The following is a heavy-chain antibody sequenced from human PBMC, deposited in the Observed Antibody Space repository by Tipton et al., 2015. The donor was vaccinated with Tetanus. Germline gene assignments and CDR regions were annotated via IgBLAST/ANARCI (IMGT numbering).Heavy chain of an antibody. CDR1: GDSGSRHY. Sequence: TLPLTCSVSGDSGSRHYWSWIRQPPGKGLEWIAYIFHSGSTNYSPSLKSRVAISMDTSKNQISLKLSSVTAADTAVYYCARRSYCSSSRCFDAFDLWGQGTMVTVSS. CDR2: IFHSGST. CDR3: ARRSYCSSSRCFDAFDL. D-gene: IGHD2-2*01. J-gene: IGHJ3*01. V-gene: IGHV4-59*02.